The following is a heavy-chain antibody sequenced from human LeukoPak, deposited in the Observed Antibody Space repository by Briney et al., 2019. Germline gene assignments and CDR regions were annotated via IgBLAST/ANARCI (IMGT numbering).Heavy chain of an antibody. CDR3: ASHRWVWSWPYFDY. D-gene: IGHD2-21*01. Sequence: SETLSLTCTVSGGSISSGSYYWSWIRQPAGKGLEWIGRIYTSGSTNYNPSLKSRVTISVDTSKNQFSLKLSSVTAADTAVYYCASHRWVWSWPYFDYWGQGTLVTVSS. CDR1: GGSISSGSYY. V-gene: IGHV4-61*02. CDR2: IYTSGST. J-gene: IGHJ4*02.